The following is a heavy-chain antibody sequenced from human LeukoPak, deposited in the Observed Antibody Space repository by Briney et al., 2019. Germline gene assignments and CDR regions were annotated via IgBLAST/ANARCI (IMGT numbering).Heavy chain of an antibody. D-gene: IGHD6-13*01. CDR2: VYSGGRT. J-gene: IGHJ4*02. CDR3: ARQAAAGLDY. Sequence: GGSLRLSCAASGFTVDDTYMSWVRQAPGKGLEWVSVVYSGGRTFYADSVKGRFTISRDNSKNTVYLQMNSLSADDTAVYYCARQAAAGLDYWGQGTLVTVSS. V-gene: IGHV3-66*02. CDR1: GFTVDDTY.